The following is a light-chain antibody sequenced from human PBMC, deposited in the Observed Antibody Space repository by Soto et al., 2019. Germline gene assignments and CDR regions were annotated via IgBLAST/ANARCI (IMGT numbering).Light chain of an antibody. J-gene: IGKJ1*01. CDR2: DAS. Sequence: EIVLTQSPATLSLSPGERATLSSRASQSVSSYLAWYQQKPGQAPRLLIYDASNRATGIPARFSGSGPGTDFTLTISSLEPEDFAVYYCQQRSNWPPTFGQGTKVDIK. CDR1: QSVSSY. V-gene: IGKV3-11*01. CDR3: QQRSNWPPT.